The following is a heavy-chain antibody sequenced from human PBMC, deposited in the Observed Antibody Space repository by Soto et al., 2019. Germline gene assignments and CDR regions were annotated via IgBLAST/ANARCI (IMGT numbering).Heavy chain of an antibody. J-gene: IGHJ6*02. V-gene: IGHV3-7*01. CDR3: ARDGDTATLYGMDV. CDR2: IKQDGSEK. Sequence: PGGSLRLSCAASGFTFSSYWMSWVRQAPGKGLEWVANIKQDGSEKYYADSVKGRFTISRDNSKNTLYLQMNSLRAEDTAVYYCARDGDTATLYGMDVWGQGTTVTVSS. D-gene: IGHD5-18*01. CDR1: GFTFSSYW.